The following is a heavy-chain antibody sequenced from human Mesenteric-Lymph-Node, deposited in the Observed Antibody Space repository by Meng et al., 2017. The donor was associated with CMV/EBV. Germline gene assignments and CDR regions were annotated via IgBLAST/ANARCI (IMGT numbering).Heavy chain of an antibody. V-gene: IGHV4-39*01. J-gene: IGHJ4*02. CDR1: GGSIRSSRSY. Sequence: STRAGGSIRSSRSYGGCIERPPVKGLEWVGSFYFGGNTCYNPTLKSRDTISVDTSKNQYFLKLSSVTAADTAVYYCAGRGSGLIFDYWGQGTLVTVSS. D-gene: IGHD6-25*01. CDR3: AGRGSGLIFDY. CDR2: FYFGGNT.